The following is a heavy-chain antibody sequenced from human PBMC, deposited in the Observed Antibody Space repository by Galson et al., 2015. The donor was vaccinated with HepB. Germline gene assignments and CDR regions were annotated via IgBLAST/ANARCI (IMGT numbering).Heavy chain of an antibody. D-gene: IGHD2-15*01. CDR3: ARTPRCSGGSCLPYYYYYGMDV. Sequence: SVKVSCKASGYTFTSYAMNWVRQAPGQGLEWMGWINTNTGNPTYAQGFTGRFVFSLDTSVSTAYLQISSLKAEDTAVYYCARTPRCSGGSCLPYYYYYGMDVWGQGTTVTVSS. CDR2: INTNTGNP. CDR1: GYTFTSYA. V-gene: IGHV7-4-1*02. J-gene: IGHJ6*02.